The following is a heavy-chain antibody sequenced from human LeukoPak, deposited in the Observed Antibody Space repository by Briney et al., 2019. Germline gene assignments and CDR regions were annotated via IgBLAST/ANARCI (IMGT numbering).Heavy chain of an antibody. V-gene: IGHV3-49*03. D-gene: IGHD5-18*01. J-gene: IGHJ6*03. CDR3: TVGGYSYGFLTHYYMDV. CDR1: GFTFGDYA. CDR2: IRSKAYGGTT. Sequence: GGSLRLSCTASGFTFGDYAMSWFRQAPGKGLEWVGFIRSKAYGGTTEYAASVKGRFTISRDDSKSIAYLQMNSLKTEDTAVYYCTVGGYSYGFLTHYYMDVWGKGTTVTVSS.